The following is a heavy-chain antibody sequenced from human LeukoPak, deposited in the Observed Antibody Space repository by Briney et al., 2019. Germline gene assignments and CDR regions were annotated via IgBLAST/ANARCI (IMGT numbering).Heavy chain of an antibody. J-gene: IGHJ3*02. CDR2: IHPNSGTT. CDR1: GYTFIAYY. CDR3: ARAGRVPVTGGYSTAFDI. D-gene: IGHD2-8*01. V-gene: IGHV1-2*02. Sequence: ASVTVSCKASGYTFIAYYMHWVRQAPGQGLEWMGWIHPNSGTTNSAHKFQGRVTMTRDTSIRTAYMELSRLRSDDTAVYYCARAGRVPVTGGYSTAFDIWGQGTMVTVSS.